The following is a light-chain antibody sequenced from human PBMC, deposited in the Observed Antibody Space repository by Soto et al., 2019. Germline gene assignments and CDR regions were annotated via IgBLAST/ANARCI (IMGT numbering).Light chain of an antibody. CDR1: SSDVGAYNY. Sequence: QSALTQPASVSGSPGQSVTISCTGTSSDVGAYNYVSWYQQHPAKVPKLMIYDVSNRPSGVSDRFSGSKSGNTASLTISGLQSEDEADYYCYSYTSSSTYVFGTGTKVTVL. CDR3: YSYTSSSTYV. J-gene: IGLJ1*01. CDR2: DVS. V-gene: IGLV2-14*01.